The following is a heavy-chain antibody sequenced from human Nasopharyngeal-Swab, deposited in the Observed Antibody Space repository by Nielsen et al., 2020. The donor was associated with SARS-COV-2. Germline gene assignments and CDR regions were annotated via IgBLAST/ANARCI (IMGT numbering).Heavy chain of an antibody. D-gene: IGHD2/OR15-2a*01. Sequence: ASVQVSCKTSGYIFTGYGLSWVRQAPGQGLEWMGWISVHNGRTNYAQKFQDRVTVTADTSTFTAYMELRSLRSDDTAVYYCARDSLLYCNSLTCSGVEGFDLWGQGTMVIVSS. CDR1: GYIFTGYG. CDR2: ISVHNGRT. CDR3: ARDSLLYCNSLTCSGVEGFDL. V-gene: IGHV1-18*01. J-gene: IGHJ3*01.